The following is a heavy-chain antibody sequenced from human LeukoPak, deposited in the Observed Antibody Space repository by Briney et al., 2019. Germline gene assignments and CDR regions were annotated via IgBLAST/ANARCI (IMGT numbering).Heavy chain of an antibody. V-gene: IGHV1-69*13. CDR3: ARVNRELDIVVVPAAMDYYYYYGMDV. D-gene: IGHD2-2*01. J-gene: IGHJ6*02. CDR1: GGTFSSYA. Sequence: GASVKVSCKASGGTFSSYAISWVRQAPGQGLEWMGGIIPIFGTANYAQKFQGGVTITADESTSTAYMELSSLRSEDTDVYYCARVNRELDIVVVPAAMDYYYYYGMDVWGQGTTVTVSS. CDR2: IIPIFGTA.